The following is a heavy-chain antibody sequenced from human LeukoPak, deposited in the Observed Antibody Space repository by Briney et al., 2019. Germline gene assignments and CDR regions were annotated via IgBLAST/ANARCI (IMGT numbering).Heavy chain of an antibody. CDR1: GGSISSYY. Sequence: SETLSLTCTVSGGSISSYYWSWIRHPPAKGLERVGYIYYSGSTNYNPSLKSRVTISVDTSKNQFSLKLTSVIVADTAVYYCARDSGTTGEVKFDPWGQGTLVTVSS. D-gene: IGHD3-10*01. CDR2: IYYSGST. V-gene: IGHV4-59*12. CDR3: ARDSGTTGEVKFDP. J-gene: IGHJ5*02.